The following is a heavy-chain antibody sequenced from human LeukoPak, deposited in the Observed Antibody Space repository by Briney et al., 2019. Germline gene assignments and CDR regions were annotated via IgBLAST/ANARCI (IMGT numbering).Heavy chain of an antibody. CDR1: GFTFRSYS. CDR3: ARDGRRYCSSTSCYTPFDY. Sequence: GPPRTSFVASGFTFRSYSMHWGRQAPGKGVGGGGVLSFGGSNKYYADSVKGRFTISRDNSKNTLYLQMNSLRAEDTAVYYCARDGRRYCSSTSCYTPFDYWGQGTLVTVSS. J-gene: IGHJ4*02. V-gene: IGHV3-30-3*01. D-gene: IGHD2-2*02. CDR2: LSFGGSNK.